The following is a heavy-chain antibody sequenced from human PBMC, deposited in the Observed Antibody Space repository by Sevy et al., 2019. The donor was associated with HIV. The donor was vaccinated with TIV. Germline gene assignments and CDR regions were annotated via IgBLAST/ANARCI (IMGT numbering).Heavy chain of an antibody. D-gene: IGHD3-10*01. CDR1: GNTFITYA. CDR2: INTNTGNP. CDR3: ARDITMVRGVPRWFDP. V-gene: IGHV7-4-1*02. J-gene: IGHJ5*02. Sequence: ASVKVSCKASGNTFITYAMNWVRQAPGQGLEWMGWINTNTGNPTYAQGFTGRFVFSLDTSVSTAYLQISSLKAEDTAVYYCARDITMVRGVPRWFDPWGQGTLVTVSS.